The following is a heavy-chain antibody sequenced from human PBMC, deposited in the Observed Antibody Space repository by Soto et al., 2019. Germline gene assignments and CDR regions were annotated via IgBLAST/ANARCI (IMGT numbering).Heavy chain of an antibody. D-gene: IGHD2-2*02. Sequence: GGSLRLSCATSGFTFSNFDMHWVRQVPGKGLEWVSAIGAARDPYYLGSVKGRFTISRENAKNSVYLQMNDLIAGDSAVYYCARAYTGRLPRRADYYYAIDVWGQGTTVTVSS. CDR1: GFTFSNFD. J-gene: IGHJ6*02. V-gene: IGHV3-13*05. CDR3: ARAYTGRLPRRADYYYAIDV. CDR2: IGAARDP.